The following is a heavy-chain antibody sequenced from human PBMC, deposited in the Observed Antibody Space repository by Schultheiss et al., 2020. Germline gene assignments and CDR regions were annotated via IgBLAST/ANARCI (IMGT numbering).Heavy chain of an antibody. CDR3: ARGSGSYYGSNWFDP. CDR1: GGSISSYY. Sequence: SETLSLTCTVSGGSISSYYWSWIRQPPGKGLEWIGEINHSGSTNYNPSLKSRVTISVDTSKNQFSLKLSSVTAADTAVYYCARGSGSYYGSNWFDPWGQGTLVTVSS. V-gene: IGHV4-34*01. CDR2: INHSGST. D-gene: IGHD3-10*01. J-gene: IGHJ5*02.